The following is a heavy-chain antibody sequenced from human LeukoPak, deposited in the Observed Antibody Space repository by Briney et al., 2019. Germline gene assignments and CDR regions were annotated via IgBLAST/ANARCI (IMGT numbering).Heavy chain of an antibody. CDR1: GFTFSSYG. CDR3: AKEATVTPGNVNWFDT. D-gene: IGHD4-17*01. Sequence: GGSLRLSCAASGFTFSSYGMSWVRQAPGKGLEWVSAISGSGGSTYYADSVKGRFTISRDNSKNTLYLQMNSLRAEDTAVYYCAKEATVTPGNVNWFDTWGQGTLVTVSS. J-gene: IGHJ5*02. V-gene: IGHV3-23*01. CDR2: ISGSGGST.